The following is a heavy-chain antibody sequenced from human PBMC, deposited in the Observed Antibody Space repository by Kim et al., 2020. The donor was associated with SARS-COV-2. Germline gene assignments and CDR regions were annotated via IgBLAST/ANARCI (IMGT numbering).Heavy chain of an antibody. CDR2: IKQDGSEK. J-gene: IGHJ6*02. D-gene: IGHD6-19*01. V-gene: IGHV3-7*01. CDR1: GFTFSSYW. Sequence: GGSLRLSCAASGFTFSSYWMSWVRQAPGKGLEWVANIKQDGSEKYYVHSVKGRFTISRDNAKNSLYLQMNSLRAEDTAVYYCARDRGTSGYSSGWYYYYYGMDVWGQGTTVTVSS. CDR3: ARDRGTSGYSSGWYYYYYGMDV.